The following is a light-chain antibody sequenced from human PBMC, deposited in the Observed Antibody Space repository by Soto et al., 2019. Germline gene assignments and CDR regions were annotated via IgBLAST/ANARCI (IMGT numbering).Light chain of an antibody. CDR2: GAS. CDR3: QQYDSSPPGYT. J-gene: IGKJ2*01. CDR1: QSVSSTY. V-gene: IGKV3-20*01. Sequence: EIVLTQSPGTLSLSPGEGTTLSCTTSQSVSSTYFAWYQQKPGQAPGLLIYGASNRATGIPDRFSGSGSGTDFTLTISRLEPEDFAMYYCQQYDSSPPGYTFGQGTKLEIK.